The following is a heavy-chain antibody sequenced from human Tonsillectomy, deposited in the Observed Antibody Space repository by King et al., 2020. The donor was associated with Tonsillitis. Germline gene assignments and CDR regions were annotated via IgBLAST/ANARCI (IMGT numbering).Heavy chain of an antibody. CDR2: ISSSSTDL. J-gene: IGHJ6*03. CDR1: EFTFSSYT. Sequence: VQLVESGGGLVKPGGSLRLSCAASEFTFSSYTMNWVRQAPGKGLEWVSSISSSSTDLYHADSVKGRFTISRDNAKNSLFLQMNSLRAEDTAVYYCARGYDYVWGSYRPYYMYVWGKGTTVTVSS. D-gene: IGHD3-16*02. V-gene: IGHV3-21*01. CDR3: ARGYDYVWGSYRPYYMYV.